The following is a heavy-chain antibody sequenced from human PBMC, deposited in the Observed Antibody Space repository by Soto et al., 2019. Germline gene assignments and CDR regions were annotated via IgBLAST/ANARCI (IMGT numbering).Heavy chain of an antibody. Sequence: QITLKESGPTLVKPTQTLTLTCTFSGFSLSTSGVGVGWIRQPPGKALEWLALIYWDDDKRYSPYLKSRLTITKDTSKNQVVLTMTNMDPVDTATYYCARTKTYLGYCSSTSCYHFDYWGQGTLVTVSS. D-gene: IGHD2-2*01. CDR1: GFSLSTSGVG. J-gene: IGHJ4*02. CDR2: IYWDDDK. V-gene: IGHV2-5*02. CDR3: ARTKTYLGYCSSTSCYHFDY.